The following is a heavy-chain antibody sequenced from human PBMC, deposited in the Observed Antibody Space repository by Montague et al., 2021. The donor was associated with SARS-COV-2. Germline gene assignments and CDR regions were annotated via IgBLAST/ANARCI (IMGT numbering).Heavy chain of an antibody. CDR3: ARAGHYYDSSGYWNAFHV. J-gene: IGHJ3*01. CDR2: MHSSGST. CDR1: GGSIASGYNY. Sequence: TLSLTCTVSGGSIASGYNYWSWIRQPAGRGLEWIGRMHSSGSTDYNPSLKSRVTLSVDLSKNQFSLKLNSVTAADTAVYYCARAGHYYDSSGYWNAFHVGGQGTLVPGSS. D-gene: IGHD3-22*01. V-gene: IGHV4-61*02.